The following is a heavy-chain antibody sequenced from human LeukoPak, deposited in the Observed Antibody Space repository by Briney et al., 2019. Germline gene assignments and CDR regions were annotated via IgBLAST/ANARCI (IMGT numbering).Heavy chain of an antibody. CDR1: GGSVSSGSYY. J-gene: IGHJ4*02. Sequence: PSETLSLTCTVSGGSVSSGSYYWSWIRQPPGKGLEWIGYIYYSGSTNYNPSLKSRVAISVDTSKNHFSLKLSSVTAADTAVYYCATESLEMATFTDWGQGTLVTVSS. V-gene: IGHV4-61*03. D-gene: IGHD5-24*01. CDR3: ATESLEMATFTD. CDR2: IYYSGST.